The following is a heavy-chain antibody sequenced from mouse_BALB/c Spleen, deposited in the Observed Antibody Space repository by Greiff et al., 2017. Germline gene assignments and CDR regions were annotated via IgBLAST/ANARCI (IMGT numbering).Heavy chain of an antibody. CDR2: INPYYGST. V-gene: IGHV1-39*01. D-gene: IGHD1-1*01. Sequence: VQLQQTGPELVKPGASVKISCKASGYSFTDYILLWVKQSHGKSLEWIGNINPYYGSTSYNLKFKDKATLTVDKSSSTAYMQLNSLTSEDSAVYYFARKDDDYGGYAIDYWGQGTSVTVSA. CDR1: GYSFTDYI. J-gene: IGHJ4*01. CDR3: ARKDDDYGGYAIDY.